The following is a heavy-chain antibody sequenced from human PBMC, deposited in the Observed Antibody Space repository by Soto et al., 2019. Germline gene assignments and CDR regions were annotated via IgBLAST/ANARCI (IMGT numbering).Heavy chain of an antibody. V-gene: IGHV3-33*01. CDR1: GFTFSISG. Sequence: GGSLRLSCAASGFTFSISGIHWVRQAPGKGLEWVAIIWSDESNKYYADSVKGRFTISRDISKNTLYLQMNSLRSEDTAVYYCARESLPFFYYMDVWGRGTTVTVSS. J-gene: IGHJ6*03. CDR2: IWSDESNK. CDR3: ARESLPFFYYMDV. D-gene: IGHD3-10*01.